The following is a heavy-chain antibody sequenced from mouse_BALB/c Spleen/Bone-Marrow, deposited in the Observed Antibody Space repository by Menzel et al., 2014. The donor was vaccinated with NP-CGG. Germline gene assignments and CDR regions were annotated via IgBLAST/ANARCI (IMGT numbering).Heavy chain of an antibody. J-gene: IGHJ2*01. D-gene: IGHD1-1*01. CDR3: ARNKDTTVGDY. CDR1: GFSLTSYG. CDR2: IWSGGST. Sequence: QVQLQQSGPGLVQPSQSLSITCTVSGFSLTSYGVHWVRQSPGKGLEWLGVIWSGGSTDYSAAFISRLSISKDNSKSQVCFKMNSLQANDTAIYYCARNKDTTVGDYWGQGTTLTVSS. V-gene: IGHV2-2*02.